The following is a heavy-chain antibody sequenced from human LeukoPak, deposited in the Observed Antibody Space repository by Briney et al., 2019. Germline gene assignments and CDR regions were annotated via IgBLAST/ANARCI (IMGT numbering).Heavy chain of an antibody. CDR2: ISAYNVNT. V-gene: IGHV1-18*04. Sequence: ASVKVSCKASGYTFTSYGVSWVRQAPGQGLEWMGWISAYNVNTNYPQKFQGRVTVTTDASTSTAYMELRNLRSDDTAVYYCAGCLYAYGSGGSHMDLWGQGTLVTVSS. CDR3: AGCLYAYGSGGSHMDL. D-gene: IGHD3-10*01. J-gene: IGHJ5*02. CDR1: GYTFTSYG.